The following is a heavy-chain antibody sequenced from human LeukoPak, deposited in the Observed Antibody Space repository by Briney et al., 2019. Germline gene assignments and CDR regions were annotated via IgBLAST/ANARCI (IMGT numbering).Heavy chain of an antibody. CDR2: IYHSGSTT. D-gene: IGHD5-12*01. J-gene: IGHJ4*02. CDR3: ARVFGGYDGALAC. V-gene: IGHV4-4*02. Sequence: KPSGTLSLTCAVSGGSISSNNWWSWVRQTSGKGLEWIGEIYHSGSTTNYNPSLKSRVTMSVDKSKNQFSLKLTSVTAADTAVYYCARVFGGYDGALACWGQGTLVTVSS. CDR1: GGSISSNNW.